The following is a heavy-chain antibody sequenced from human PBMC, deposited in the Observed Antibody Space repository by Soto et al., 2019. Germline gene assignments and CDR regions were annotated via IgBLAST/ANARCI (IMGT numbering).Heavy chain of an antibody. CDR3: ARGGRNGGGSYY. Sequence: QVQLVQSGAEVKKPGSSVKVSCKASGGTFSSYTISWVRQAPGQGLEWMGRIIPILGIANYAQKFQGRVTITADKSTSTAYSELSSLRSEDTAVYYCARGGRNGGGSYYWGQGTLVTGSS. J-gene: IGHJ4*02. CDR1: GGTFSSYT. V-gene: IGHV1-69*02. D-gene: IGHD2-15*01. CDR2: IIPILGIA.